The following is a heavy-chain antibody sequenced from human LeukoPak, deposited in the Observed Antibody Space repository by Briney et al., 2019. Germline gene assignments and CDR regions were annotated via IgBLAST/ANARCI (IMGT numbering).Heavy chain of an antibody. D-gene: IGHD3-3*01. CDR2: INSDGSGT. Sequence: PGGSLRLSCAASGSTFSIYWMNWVRQAPGKGLVWVSHINSDGSGTGYADSVKGRFTISRDNAKNTLYLQMNSLGAEDTAVYYCGRDFWSGYQGGYDYWGQGTLVTVSS. J-gene: IGHJ4*02. CDR3: GRDFWSGYQGGYDY. CDR1: GSTFSIYW. V-gene: IGHV3-74*01.